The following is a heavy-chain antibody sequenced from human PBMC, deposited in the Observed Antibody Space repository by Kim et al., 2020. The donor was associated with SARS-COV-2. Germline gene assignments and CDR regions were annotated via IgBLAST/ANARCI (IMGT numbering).Heavy chain of an antibody. D-gene: IGHD6-13*01. CDR3: ARGHGSSWYPYYYGMDV. Sequence: LKSRVTISVDTSKNQFSLKLSSVTAADTAVYYCARGHGSSWYPYYYGMDVWGQGTTVTVSS. J-gene: IGHJ6*02. V-gene: IGHV4-34*01.